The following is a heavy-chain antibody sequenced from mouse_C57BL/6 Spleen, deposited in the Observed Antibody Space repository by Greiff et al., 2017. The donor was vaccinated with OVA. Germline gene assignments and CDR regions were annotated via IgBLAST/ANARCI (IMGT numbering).Heavy chain of an antibody. Sequence: QVQLQQSGAELVKPGASVKLSCKASGYTFTSYWMHWVKQRPGQGLEWIGMIHPNSGSTNYNEKFKSKATLTVDKSSSTAYMQLSSLTSEDSAVYYCAREGLLRDNAMDYWGQGTSVTVSS. CDR1: GYTFTSYW. D-gene: IGHD1-1*01. V-gene: IGHV1-64*01. CDR3: AREGLLRDNAMDY. CDR2: IHPNSGST. J-gene: IGHJ4*01.